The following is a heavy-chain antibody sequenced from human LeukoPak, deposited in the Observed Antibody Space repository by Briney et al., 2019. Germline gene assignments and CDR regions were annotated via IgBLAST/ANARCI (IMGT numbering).Heavy chain of an antibody. CDR2: IRYDGSNN. D-gene: IGHD1-14*01. CDR1: GFTFDDYA. CDR3: AKDSGSLTHFDY. J-gene: IGHJ4*02. Sequence: GGSLRLSCAASGFTFDDYAMHWVRQAPGKGLEWVAFIRYDGSNNYYADSVKGRFTISRDNSKNTLYLQMNSLRAEDTAVYYCAKDSGSLTHFDYWGQGTLVTVSS. V-gene: IGHV3-30*02.